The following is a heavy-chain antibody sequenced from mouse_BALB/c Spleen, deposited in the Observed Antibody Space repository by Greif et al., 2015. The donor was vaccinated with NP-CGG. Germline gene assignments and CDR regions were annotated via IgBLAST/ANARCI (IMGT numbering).Heavy chain of an antibody. V-gene: IGHV5-9-4*01. J-gene: IGHJ4*01. CDR3: ARDKGRLRGGAMDY. D-gene: IGHD1-2*01. Sequence: EVNVVESGGGLVKPGGSLKLSCAASGFTFSSYAMSWVRQSPEKRLEWVAEISSGGSYTYYPDTVTGRFTISRDNAKNTLYLEMSSLRSEDTAMYYCARDKGRLRGGAMDYWGQGTSVTVSS. CDR2: ISSGGSYT. CDR1: GFTFSSYA.